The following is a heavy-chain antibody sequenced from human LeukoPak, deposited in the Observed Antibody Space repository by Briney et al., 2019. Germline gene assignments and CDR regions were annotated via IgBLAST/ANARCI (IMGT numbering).Heavy chain of an antibody. CDR2: FDPEDGET. Sequence: GASVKVSCKVSGYTLTELSMHWVRQAPGKGLEWMGGFDPEDGETIYAQKFLGRVTMTEDTSTDTAYMELSSLRSEDTAVYYCATGRVVVPAPPRYYYGMDVWGQGTTVTVSS. CDR3: ATGRVVVPAPPRYYYGMDV. J-gene: IGHJ6*02. V-gene: IGHV1-24*01. D-gene: IGHD2-2*01. CDR1: GYTLTELS.